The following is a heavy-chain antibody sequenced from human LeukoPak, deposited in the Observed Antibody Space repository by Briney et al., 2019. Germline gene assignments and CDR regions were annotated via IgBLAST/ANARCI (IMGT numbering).Heavy chain of an antibody. Sequence: GGSLRLSCAASGFTFTWFSMNWVRQAPGKGLEWISLISASGDATHYADSVKGRFTISRDNSKNTLYLQMTSLRADDTALYSCARYPTYYYDSSGYKEGSYFDYWGQGTLVTVSS. CDR3: ARYPTYYYDSSGYKEGSYFDY. CDR1: GFTFTWFS. V-gene: IGHV3-23*01. CDR2: ISASGDAT. D-gene: IGHD3-22*01. J-gene: IGHJ4*02.